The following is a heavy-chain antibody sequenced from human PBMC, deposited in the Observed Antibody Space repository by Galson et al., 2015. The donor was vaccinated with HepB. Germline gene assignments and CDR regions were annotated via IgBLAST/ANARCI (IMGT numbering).Heavy chain of an antibody. CDR2: ISSSSSYI. D-gene: IGHD5-12*01. J-gene: IGHJ6*02. CDR1: GVTFSSYS. V-gene: IGHV3-21*01. CDR3: ARDGGLIVATIFSGMDV. Sequence: SLRLSCAASGVTFSSYSMNWVRQAPGKGLEWVSSISSSSSYIYYADSVKGRFTISRDNAKNSLYLQMNSLRAEDTAVYYCARDGGLIVATIFSGMDVWGQGTTVTVSS.